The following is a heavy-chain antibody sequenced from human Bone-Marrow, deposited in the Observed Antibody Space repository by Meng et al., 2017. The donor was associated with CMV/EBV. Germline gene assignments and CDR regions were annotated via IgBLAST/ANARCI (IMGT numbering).Heavy chain of an antibody. J-gene: IGHJ5*02. CDR3: ARDPNDYGDYSWFDP. Sequence: ASVKVSCKASGYTFTSYYMHWVRQAPGQGLEWMGIINPSGGSTSYAQKFQGRVTMTRDTSTSTVYMELSSLRSEDTAVYYCARDPNDYGDYSWFDPWGQGNLVHVAS. D-gene: IGHD4-17*01. V-gene: IGHV1-46*01. CDR1: GYTFTSYY. CDR2: INPSGGST.